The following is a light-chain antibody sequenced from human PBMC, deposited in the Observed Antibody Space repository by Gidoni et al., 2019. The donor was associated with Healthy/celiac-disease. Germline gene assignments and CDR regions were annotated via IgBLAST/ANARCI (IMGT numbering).Light chain of an antibody. CDR3: QQYGSSLLFT. V-gene: IGKV3-20*01. Sequence: ELVLTQSPGTLSLSPGERATLSCRASQSVSSSYLAWYQQKPGQAPRLLIYGASSRATGIPDRFRGSGSGTDFTLTISRLAPEDFAVYYCQQYGSSLLFTFGPGTKVDIK. CDR1: QSVSSSY. CDR2: GAS. J-gene: IGKJ3*01.